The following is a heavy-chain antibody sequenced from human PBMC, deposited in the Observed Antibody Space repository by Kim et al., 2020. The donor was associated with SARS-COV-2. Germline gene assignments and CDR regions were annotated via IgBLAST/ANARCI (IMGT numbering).Heavy chain of an antibody. V-gene: IGHV4-61*03. J-gene: IGHJ3*01. CDR3: ARDRARSSRVFDV. Sequence: NHNTPLQSRVTMSVDTSKNHFSLKLNSVSAADTAVYCCARDRARSSRVFDVWGHGTMVAVSS.